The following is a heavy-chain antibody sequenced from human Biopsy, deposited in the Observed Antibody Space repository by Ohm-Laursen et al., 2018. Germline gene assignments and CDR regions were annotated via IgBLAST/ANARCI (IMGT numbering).Heavy chain of an antibody. J-gene: IGHJ2*01. V-gene: IGHV4-59*01. CDR1: GDSISSYY. CDR2: VYYTGST. CDR3: ARDRGYYSDRTVPGYFDL. D-gene: IGHD3-22*01. Sequence: TLSLTCTVSGDSISSYYWSWIRQPPGKGLEWIGYVYYTGSTDYNPSLQSRVTISVDTSKNHFSLRLRSVAPADTAIYYCARDRGYYSDRTVPGYFDLWGRGTLVTVSS.